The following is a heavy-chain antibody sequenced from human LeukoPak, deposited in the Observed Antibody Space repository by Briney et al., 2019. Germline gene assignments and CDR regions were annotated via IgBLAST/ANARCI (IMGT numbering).Heavy chain of an antibody. CDR2: FDPEDGET. CDR3: ATGSQVIDYFDY. D-gene: IGHD3-16*02. V-gene: IGHV1-24*01. Sequence: GASVKVSCKVSGYTLTELSMHWVRQAPGKGLEWMGGFDPEDGETIYGQKFQGRVTMTEDTSTDTAYMELSSLRSEDTAVYYCATGSQVIDYFDYWGQGTLVTVSS. J-gene: IGHJ4*02. CDR1: GYTLTELS.